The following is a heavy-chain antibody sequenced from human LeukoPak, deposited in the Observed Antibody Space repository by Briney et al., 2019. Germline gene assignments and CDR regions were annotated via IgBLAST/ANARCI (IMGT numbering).Heavy chain of an antibody. V-gene: IGHV3-23*01. CDR1: GFTFSNYA. J-gene: IGHJ4*02. CDR3: ARDETPTNGYDSYDF. D-gene: IGHD5-12*01. CDR2: ISGSGGST. Sequence: PGGSLRLSCAASGFTFSNYAMSWVRQAPGKGLEWVSAISGSGGSTSDADSVKGRFTISRDNSKNTLYLLMNSLRAEDTAVYYCARDETPTNGYDSYDFWGQGTLVTVSS.